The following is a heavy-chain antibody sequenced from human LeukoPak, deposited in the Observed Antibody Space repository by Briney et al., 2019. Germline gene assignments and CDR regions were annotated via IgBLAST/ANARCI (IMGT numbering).Heavy chain of an antibody. V-gene: IGHV4-34*01. CDR2: MHHSGST. CDR3: ARFSTVEVAGTRPFDY. J-gene: IGHJ4*02. CDR1: GGSFSGYY. Sequence: PSETLSLTCAVYGGSFSGYYWSWIRQPPGKGLEWIGEMHHSGSTNYNPSLKSRVTISVDTSKNQFSLKLSSVTAADTAVYYCARFSTVEVAGTRPFDYWGQGTLVTVSP. D-gene: IGHD6-19*01.